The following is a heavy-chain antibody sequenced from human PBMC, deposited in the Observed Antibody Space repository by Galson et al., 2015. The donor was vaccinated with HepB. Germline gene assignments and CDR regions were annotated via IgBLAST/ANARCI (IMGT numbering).Heavy chain of an antibody. CDR1: GGSISGYS. D-gene: IGHD3-22*01. V-gene: IGHV4-59*08. Sequence: ETLSLTCTVSGGSISGYSWTWIRQPPGKGLEWIGYIYYRGSTNYNPSLKSRVTISVDTSKNQFSLKLRSVTAADTAVYYCARLYDRGGLWARSDYWGQGILVIVSS. CDR3: ARLYDRGGLWARSDY. J-gene: IGHJ4*02. CDR2: IYYRGST.